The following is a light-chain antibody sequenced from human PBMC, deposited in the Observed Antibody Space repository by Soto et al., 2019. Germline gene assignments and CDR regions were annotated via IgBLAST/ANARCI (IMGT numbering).Light chain of an antibody. CDR2: GAS. CDR1: QSISNY. V-gene: IGKV1-39*01. J-gene: IGKJ5*01. Sequence: DIQMTQSPSSLSASVGDRVTISCRASQSISNYLIWIQQKPGKAPNLLIYGASTWQSGVPSRFSVSGSGTDFTLTISSLQPEDFATYVCQQTYISTITFGQGTRLEIK. CDR3: QQTYISTIT.